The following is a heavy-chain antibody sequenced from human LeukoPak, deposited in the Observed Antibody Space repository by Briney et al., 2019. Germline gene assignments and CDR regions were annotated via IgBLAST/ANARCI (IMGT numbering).Heavy chain of an antibody. CDR1: GGSISSGDYY. D-gene: IGHD3-22*01. CDR2: IYYSGST. CDR3: ARFPYTYYYDSSGYYSIDY. Sequence: SQILSLTRTVSGGSISSGDYYWSWIRQPPGKGLEWIGYIYYSGSTYYNPSLKSRVTISVDTSKNQFSLKLSSVTAADTAVYYCARFPYTYYYDSSGYYSIDYWGQGTLVTVSS. J-gene: IGHJ4*02. V-gene: IGHV4-30-4*01.